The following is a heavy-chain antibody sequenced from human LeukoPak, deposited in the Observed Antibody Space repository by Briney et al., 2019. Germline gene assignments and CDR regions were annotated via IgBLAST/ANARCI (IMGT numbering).Heavy chain of an antibody. V-gene: IGHV4-39*07. D-gene: IGHD2-21*01. CDR1: GGSISSSSYY. J-gene: IGHJ4*02. CDR2: IYYSGST. CDR3: ARVSAREVMVDY. Sequence: PSETLSLTCTVSGGSISSSSYYWGWIRQPPGKGLEWIGSIYYSGSTYYNPSLKSRVTISVDTSKNQFSLKLSSVTAADTAVYYCARVSAREVMVDYWGQGTLVTVSS.